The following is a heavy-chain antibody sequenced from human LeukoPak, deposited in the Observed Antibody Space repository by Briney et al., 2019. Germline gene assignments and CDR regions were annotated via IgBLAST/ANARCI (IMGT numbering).Heavy chain of an antibody. Sequence: PSETLSLTCAVYGGSFSGYYWSWIRQPPGKGLEWIGEINHSGSTNYNPSLKSRVTISVDTSKNQFSLKLSSVTAADTGVYYCASGGVTYDYWGQEPLVTVPS. CDR1: GGSFSGYY. V-gene: IGHV4-34*01. D-gene: IGHD4-11*01. CDR2: INHSGST. J-gene: IGHJ4*02. CDR3: ASGGVTYDY.